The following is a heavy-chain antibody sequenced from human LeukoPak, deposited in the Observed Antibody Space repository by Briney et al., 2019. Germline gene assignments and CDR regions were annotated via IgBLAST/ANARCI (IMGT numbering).Heavy chain of an antibody. CDR3: ARDHEYYYGSGSYYPGGCDY. D-gene: IGHD3-10*01. J-gene: IGHJ4*02. V-gene: IGHV1-46*01. CDR2: INPSGGST. CDR1: GYTFTSYG. Sequence: ASVKVSCKASGYTFTSYGISWVRQAPGQGLEWMGIINPSGGSTSYAQKFQGRVTMTRDTSTSTVYMELSSLRSEDTAVYYCARDHEYYYGSGSYYPGGCDYWGQGTLVTVSS.